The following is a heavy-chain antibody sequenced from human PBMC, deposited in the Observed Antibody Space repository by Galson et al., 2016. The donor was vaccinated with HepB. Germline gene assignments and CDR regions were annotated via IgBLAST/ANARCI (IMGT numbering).Heavy chain of an antibody. CDR1: SGYITNSNY. J-gene: IGHJ4*02. Sequence: SETLSLTCGVSSGYITNSNYWSWVRQPPGKGLEWIGEVSNKGKTNFNPSLASRLSMSFDMSTNEASLRLNFITAEDTAAYFSTRESGSVVPFGFWGQGAPVVVSS. D-gene: IGHD3-16*01. CDR2: VSNKGKT. V-gene: IGHV4-4*02. CDR3: TRESGSVVPFGF.